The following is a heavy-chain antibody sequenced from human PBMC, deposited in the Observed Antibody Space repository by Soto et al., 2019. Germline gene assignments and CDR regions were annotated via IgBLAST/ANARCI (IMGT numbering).Heavy chain of an antibody. D-gene: IGHD6-13*01. CDR3: AREWMYSSSLNWFDP. Sequence: SETLSLTCTVSGGSISSGDYYWSWIRQPPGKGLEWIGYIYYSGSTYYNPSLKSRVTISVDTSKNQFSLKLSSVTAADTAVYYCAREWMYSSSLNWFDPWGQGTLVTVSS. CDR1: GGSISSGDYY. V-gene: IGHV4-30-4*01. CDR2: IYYSGST. J-gene: IGHJ5*02.